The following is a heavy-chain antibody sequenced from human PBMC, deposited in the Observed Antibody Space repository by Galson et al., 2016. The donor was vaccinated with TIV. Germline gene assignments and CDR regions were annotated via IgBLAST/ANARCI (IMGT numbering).Heavy chain of an antibody. CDR1: GFSFSNYA. V-gene: IGHV3-23*01. D-gene: IGHD3-3*01. CDR3: AKRPIITIFGAGSNYCGS. CDR2: IGGSGGSP. J-gene: IGHJ4*02. Sequence: SLRLSCAASGFSFSNYAMSWVRQAPGRGLEWVSGIGGSGGSPNYGDSVKGRFTISRDNSKNILYLQMNSLRAEDTAVYYCAKRPIITIFGAGSNYCGSWGQGTLVTVSS.